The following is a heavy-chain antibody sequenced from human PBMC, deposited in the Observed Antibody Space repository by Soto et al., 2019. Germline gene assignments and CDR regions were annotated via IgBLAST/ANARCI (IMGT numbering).Heavy chain of an antibody. CDR3: ARDSGIQLWTYYYYGMDV. V-gene: IGHV3-21*01. D-gene: IGHD5-18*01. CDR1: GFTFSSYS. J-gene: IGHJ6*02. CDR2: ISSSSSYI. Sequence: PGGSLRLSCAASGFTFSSYSMNWVRQAPGKGLEWVSSISSSSSYIYYADSVKGRFTISRDNAKNSLYLQMNSLRAEDTAVYYCARDSGIQLWTYYYYGMDVWGQGTTVTVSS.